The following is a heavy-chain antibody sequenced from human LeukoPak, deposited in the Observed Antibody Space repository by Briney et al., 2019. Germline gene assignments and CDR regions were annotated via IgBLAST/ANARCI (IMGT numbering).Heavy chain of an antibody. CDR3: IRDFRSADL. CDR2: VNRDGSET. Sequence: GGSLRLSCAASGFTLSNHWMTWVRQVPRRGPEWVANVNRDGSETYYLDSVKGRFTISRDNAKNTVYLEMNSLSVEDTATYYCIRDFRSADLWGQGTLVTVTS. CDR1: GFTLSNHW. J-gene: IGHJ5*02. V-gene: IGHV3-7*01.